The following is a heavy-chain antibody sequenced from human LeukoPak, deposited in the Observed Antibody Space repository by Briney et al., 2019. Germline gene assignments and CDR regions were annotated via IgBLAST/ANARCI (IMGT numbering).Heavy chain of an antibody. CDR1: GFTFSVYA. V-gene: IGHV3-23*01. J-gene: IGHJ5*01. CDR3: AKDRPNYYQSNGHYYRRDGDS. D-gene: IGHD3-22*01. Sequence: GGSLRLSCDASGFTFSVYAMSWVRQGTGKGLEWVSSITSSGEATYYADSVRVRFTISRDTSRYTLYLQMNSLTAEDTAVYYCAKDRPNYYQSNGHYYRRDGDSWGQGTLVTVSS. CDR2: ITSSGEAT.